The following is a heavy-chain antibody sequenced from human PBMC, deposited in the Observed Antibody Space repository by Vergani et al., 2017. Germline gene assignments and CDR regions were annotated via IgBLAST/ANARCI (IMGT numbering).Heavy chain of an antibody. Sequence: QVQLQQWGGGLLKPSETLSLTCVVNGGSFTSYHWTWIRQSPGEGLEWVADIDHTERPDYNPSLKSRLTMSVDKSRNPFSLTLNSVTATDTTIYFFARVNTETNGHLYYYYYMDVWGQGTAVTVS. CDR3: ARVNTETNGHLYYYYYMDV. CDR1: GGSFTSYH. J-gene: IGHJ6*03. D-gene: IGHD2-8*01. CDR2: IDHTERP. V-gene: IGHV4-34*01.